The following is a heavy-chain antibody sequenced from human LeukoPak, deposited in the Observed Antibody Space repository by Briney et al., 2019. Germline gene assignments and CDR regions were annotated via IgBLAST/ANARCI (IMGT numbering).Heavy chain of an antibody. D-gene: IGHD3-10*01. CDR3: ARESVLWFGEYDYFDY. CDR2: VHPSGST. J-gene: IGHJ4*02. V-gene: IGHV4-39*02. CDR1: GGSISSSSSY. Sequence: PSETLSLTCTLSGGSISSSSSYWGWIRQPPEKGLEWIGSVHPSGSTYCNPSLKSRVTISVDTSKKQFSLKMTSVTAADTAVYFCARESVLWFGEYDYFDYWGQGTLVTVSS.